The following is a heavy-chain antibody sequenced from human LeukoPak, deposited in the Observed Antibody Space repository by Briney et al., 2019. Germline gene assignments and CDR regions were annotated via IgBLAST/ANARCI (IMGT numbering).Heavy chain of an antibody. J-gene: IGHJ4*02. V-gene: IGHV3-23*01. CDR3: ARDFDWAFDH. Sequence: PGGSLRLSCAASGFTFSSYAMSWVRQAPGKGLEWVSAISGSGGSTYYADSVRGRFTISSDKAKASVYMQMNRLRDEDTAVYYCARDFDWAFDHWGQGTLVTVSS. CDR2: ISGSGGST. D-gene: IGHD3-9*01. CDR1: GFTFSSYA.